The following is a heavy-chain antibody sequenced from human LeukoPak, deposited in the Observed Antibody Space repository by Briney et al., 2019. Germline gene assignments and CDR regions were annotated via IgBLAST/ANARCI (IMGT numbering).Heavy chain of an antibody. D-gene: IGHD2-2*02. J-gene: IGHJ6*03. CDR1: GGTFSSYA. CDR2: IIPIFGTA. Sequence: SVKVSCKASGGTFSSYAISWVRQAPGQGLEWMGGIIPIFGTANYAQKFQGRVTITTDESTSTAYMELSSLRSEDTAVYYCARDGGYCSSTSCYTGGYYYYYMDVWGKGTTVTVSS. CDR3: ARDGGYCSSTSCYTGGYYYYYMDV. V-gene: IGHV1-69*05.